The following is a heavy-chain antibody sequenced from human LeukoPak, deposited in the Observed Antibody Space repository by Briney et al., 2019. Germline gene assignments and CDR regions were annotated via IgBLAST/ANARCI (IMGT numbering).Heavy chain of an antibody. V-gene: IGHV4-59*11. D-gene: IGHD3-10*01. J-gene: IGHJ6*03. CDR2: NDYSGST. Sequence: SETLSLTCIVSGGPISTHYWSWRRQPPGEGLEWVAYNDYSGSTNYNPSLKSRVTISVDTSKNHFSLKLNSVTAADTAVYYCARGATFRGTYYMDVWGKGTTVTVSS. CDR3: ARGATFRGTYYMDV. CDR1: GGPISTHY.